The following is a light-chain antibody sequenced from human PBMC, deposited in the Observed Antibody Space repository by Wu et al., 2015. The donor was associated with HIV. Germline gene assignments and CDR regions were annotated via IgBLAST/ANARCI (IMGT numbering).Light chain of an antibody. Sequence: EIVLTQSPGTLSLSPGERATLSCRASQSVSSSSLAWYQQKPGQAPRLLIYGASSRATGIPDRFSGSGSGTDFTLTISRLEPEDFAVYYCQQYGISPSTFGPGTKVDIK. CDR1: QSVSSSS. CDR3: QQYGISPST. CDR2: GAS. J-gene: IGKJ3*01. V-gene: IGKV3-20*01.